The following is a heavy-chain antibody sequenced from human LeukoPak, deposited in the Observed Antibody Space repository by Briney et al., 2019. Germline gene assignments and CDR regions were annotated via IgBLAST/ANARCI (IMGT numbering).Heavy chain of an antibody. CDR2: ISYDGSNK. Sequence: PGGSLRLSCAASGFTFSTYWMSWVRQAPGKGLEWVAVISYDGSNKYYADSVKGRFTISRDNSKNTLYLQMNSLRAEDTAVYYCARGLAAFDYWGQGTLVTVSS. V-gene: IGHV3-30*03. CDR1: GFTFSTYW. J-gene: IGHJ4*02. CDR3: ARGLAAFDY. D-gene: IGHD6-13*01.